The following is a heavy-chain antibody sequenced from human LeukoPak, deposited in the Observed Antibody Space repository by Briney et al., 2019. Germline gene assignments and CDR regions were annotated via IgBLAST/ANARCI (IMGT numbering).Heavy chain of an antibody. CDR3: AGGGLATDLDY. V-gene: IGHV3-23*01. Sequence: GGSLRLSCAASGFTFSSFVMSWVRQAPGKGLERVSGITGGGGTAYYADSVKGRFTISRDNSKNTLFLQMNSLRAEDTAVYYCAGGGLATDLDYWGQGTLVTVSS. CDR1: GFTFSSFV. D-gene: IGHD5-12*01. J-gene: IGHJ4*02. CDR2: ITGGGGTA.